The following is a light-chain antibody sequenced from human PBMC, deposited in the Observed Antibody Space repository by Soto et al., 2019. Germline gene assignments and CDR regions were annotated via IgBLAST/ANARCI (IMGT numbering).Light chain of an antibody. CDR1: QSIGIW. Sequence: IQMTQSPSTLYSSVGDRVAITCRASQSIGIWLAGYQQKPGKAPRLLIYKATTLDSGVPYRFSGSGSGTEFTLTISSLQPEDFGSYYCQQYKDYSWTFGQGTKVEIK. V-gene: IGKV1-5*03. CDR2: KAT. CDR3: QQYKDYSWT. J-gene: IGKJ1*01.